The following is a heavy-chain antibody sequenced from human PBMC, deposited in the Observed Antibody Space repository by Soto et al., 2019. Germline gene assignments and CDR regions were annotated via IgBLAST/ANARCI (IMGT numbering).Heavy chain of an antibody. Sequence: EVQLLESGGGLAQPGGSLRLSCAASGFTFSSYAMSWVRQAPGKGLEWVSAISGSGVSTYYADSVKGRFTISRDNYKTTLYLQRTSLRGEETAVYYCAKSPGVSYYDSSGCYHYDYWGQGPLVTVSS. D-gene: IGHD3-22*01. CDR3: AKSPGVSYYDSSGCYHYDY. J-gene: IGHJ4*02. V-gene: IGHV3-23*01. CDR2: ISGSGVST. CDR1: GFTFSSYA.